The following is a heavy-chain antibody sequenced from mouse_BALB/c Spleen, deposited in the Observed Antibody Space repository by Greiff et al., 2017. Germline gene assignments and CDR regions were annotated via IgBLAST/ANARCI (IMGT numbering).Heavy chain of an antibody. CDR3: ARVKASYYFDY. CDR1: GFTFSDYG. J-gene: IGHJ2*01. Sequence: KVVESGGGLVQPGGSRKLSCAASGFTFSDYGMAWVRQAPGKGPEWVAFISNLAYSIYYADTVTGRFTISRENAKNTLYLEMSSLRSEDTAMYYCARVKASYYFDYWGQGTTLTVSS. D-gene: IGHD6-1*01. CDR2: ISNLAYSI. V-gene: IGHV5-15*02.